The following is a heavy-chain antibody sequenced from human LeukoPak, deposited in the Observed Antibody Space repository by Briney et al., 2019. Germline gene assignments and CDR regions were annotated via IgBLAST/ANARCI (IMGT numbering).Heavy chain of an antibody. CDR3: ARESSGYSGDWYAAYYYIDV. J-gene: IGHJ6*03. D-gene: IGHD6-13*01. CDR1: GGTFANYA. Sequence: ASVKVSCKASGGTFANYALSWVRQAPGQGLEWMGGIIPISGAANYAQKFQGRVTITADESATIVYMEVSSLRSEDTAVYYCARESSGYSGDWYAAYYYIDVWGKGTTVAVSS. V-gene: IGHV1-69*01. CDR2: IIPISGAA.